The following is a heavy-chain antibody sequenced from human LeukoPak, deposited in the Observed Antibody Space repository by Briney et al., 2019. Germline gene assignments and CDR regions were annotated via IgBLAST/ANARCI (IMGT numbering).Heavy chain of an antibody. Sequence: PGGSLRLSCAASGFTFSNYAMSWVRQAPGKGLEWVSAISGSGDSTYYADSVKGRFTISRDNSKNTLYLQMNSLRAEDTAVCYCAKDPIRGSRYWGQGTLVTVSS. V-gene: IGHV3-23*01. CDR3: AKDPIRGSRY. J-gene: IGHJ4*02. CDR1: GFTFSNYA. CDR2: ISGSGDST. D-gene: IGHD1-14*01.